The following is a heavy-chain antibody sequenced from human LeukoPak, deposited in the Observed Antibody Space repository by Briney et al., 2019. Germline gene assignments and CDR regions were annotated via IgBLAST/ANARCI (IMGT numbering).Heavy chain of an antibody. Sequence: ASVKVSCKASGGTFSSYAISWVRQAPGQGLEWMGRIIPILGIANYAQKFQGRVTITADKSTSTAYMELSSLRSEDTAVYYCARVKKWELYDCWGQGTLVTVSS. CDR1: GGTFSSYA. J-gene: IGHJ4*02. CDR3: ARVKKWELYDC. V-gene: IGHV1-69*04. CDR2: IIPILGIA. D-gene: IGHD1-26*01.